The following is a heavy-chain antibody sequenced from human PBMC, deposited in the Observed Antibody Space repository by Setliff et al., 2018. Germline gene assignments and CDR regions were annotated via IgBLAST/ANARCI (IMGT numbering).Heavy chain of an antibody. J-gene: IGHJ6*01. D-gene: IGHD3-22*01. CDR3: ARERAYDGLNYYGMDV. CDR1: GYSFTSYG. CDR2: ISADNGHT. V-gene: IGHV1-18*01. Sequence: ASVKVSCKTSGYSFTSYGISWVRQAPGQGLEWMGWISADNGHTNIVENFQGRVTMTTDTTTSTAYMELRSLRFDDTAVYYCARERAYDGLNYYGMDVWGQGTTVTVSS.